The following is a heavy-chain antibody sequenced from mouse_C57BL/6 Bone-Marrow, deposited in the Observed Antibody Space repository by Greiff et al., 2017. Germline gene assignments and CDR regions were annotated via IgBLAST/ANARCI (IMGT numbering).Heavy chain of an antibody. Sequence: ESGPGILQPSQTLSLTCSFSGFSLSTFGMGVGWIRQPSGKGLEWLAHIWWDGDKYYNPALKSRLTISKDTSKNQVFLKIANVDTADTATYYCARISALAPAWFAYWGQGTLVTVSA. D-gene: IGHD4-1*01. J-gene: IGHJ3*01. CDR3: ARISALAPAWFAY. V-gene: IGHV8-8*01. CDR2: IWWDGDK. CDR1: GFSLSTFGMG.